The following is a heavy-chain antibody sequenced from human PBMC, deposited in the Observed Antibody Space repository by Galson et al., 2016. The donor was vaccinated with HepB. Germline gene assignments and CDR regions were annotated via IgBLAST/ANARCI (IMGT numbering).Heavy chain of an antibody. CDR2: IYCSGST. Sequence: SETLSLTCTVSGDSITSYYCNWIRQSPGKGLEWIGYIYCSGSTNYNPSLKSRVTLSADTSMNQFSLKLKSVTAADTAVYYCARAKSSYTIMGVAIMEREYYQSMDVWGQGTTVTVSS. CDR1: GDSITSYY. V-gene: IGHV4-59*12. CDR3: ARAKSSYTIMGVAIMEREYYQSMDV. J-gene: IGHJ6*02. D-gene: IGHD3-3*01.